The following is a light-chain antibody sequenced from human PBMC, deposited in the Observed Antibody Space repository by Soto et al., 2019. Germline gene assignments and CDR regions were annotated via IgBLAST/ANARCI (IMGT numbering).Light chain of an antibody. V-gene: IGLV2-23*01. J-gene: IGLJ1*01. CDR2: EGS. Sequence: QSALTQPASVSGSPGQSITISCTGTSSDVGSYNLVSWYQQHPGKAPKRRIYEGSKRPSGVSNRCSGSKSGNTASLTLSGLQAEDEADYYCCSYAGSSTYVFGNGPKLTVL. CDR1: SSDVGSYNL. CDR3: CSYAGSSTYV.